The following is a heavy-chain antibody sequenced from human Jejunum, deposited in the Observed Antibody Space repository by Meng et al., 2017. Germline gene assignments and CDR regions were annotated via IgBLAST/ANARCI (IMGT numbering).Heavy chain of an antibody. V-gene: IGHV4-34*01. CDR1: VGSFSGL. D-gene: IGHD4-23*01. J-gene: IGHJ3*01. Sequence: QMGEGVLKPSVTLPLTCAVYVGSFSGLWSWIRQPPGKGLEWIGEINHSGLTNDNPSLKSRLTMSVDASKSQFSLRLNSVTAADTAVYYCARVGYGYGGNLETFDVWGQGTMVTVSS. CDR3: ARVGYGYGGNLETFDV. CDR2: INHSGLT.